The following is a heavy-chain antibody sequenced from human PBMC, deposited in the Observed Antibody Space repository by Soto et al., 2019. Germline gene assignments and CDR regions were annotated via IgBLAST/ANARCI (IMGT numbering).Heavy chain of an antibody. V-gene: IGHV3-33*01. Sequence: QVQLVESGGGVVQPGRSLRLSCAASGFTFSNYGIHWVRQAPGKGLEWVAVIWYDGSNEYYADSVKGRFTISRDNSRNTLYLQRNSLRAEDTAAYYCARDGALESSGWYHGGGDYFDYWGQGTLVTVSS. D-gene: IGHD6-19*01. J-gene: IGHJ4*02. CDR1: GFTFSNYG. CDR3: ARDGALESSGWYHGGGDYFDY. CDR2: IWYDGSNE.